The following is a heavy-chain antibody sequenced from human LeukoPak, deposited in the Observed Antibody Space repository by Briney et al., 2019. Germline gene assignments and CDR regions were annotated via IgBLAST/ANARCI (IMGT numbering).Heavy chain of an antibody. CDR2: ISGSGGST. D-gene: IGHD3-10*01. CDR1: GFTFSSYA. J-gene: IGHJ5*02. V-gene: IGHV3-23*01. CDR3: AKDPGSPWWFDP. Sequence: GGSLGLSCAASGFTFSSYAMSWVRQAPGKGLEWVSAISGSGGSTYYADSVKGRFTISRDNSKNTPYLQMNSLRAEDTAVYYCAKDPGSPWWFDPWGQGTLVTVSS.